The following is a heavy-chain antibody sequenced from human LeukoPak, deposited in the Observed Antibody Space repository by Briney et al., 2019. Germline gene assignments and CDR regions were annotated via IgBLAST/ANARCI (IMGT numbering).Heavy chain of an antibody. Sequence: GASVKVSCKASGYTFTGYYMHWVRQAPGQGLEWMGWINPNSGGTNYAQKFQGRVTMTRDTSISTAYMELSRLRSDDTAVYYCAREPPPADYDDAFDIWGQGTMVTVS. D-gene: IGHD4-17*01. V-gene: IGHV1-2*02. J-gene: IGHJ3*02. CDR3: AREPPPADYDDAFDI. CDR1: GYTFTGYY. CDR2: INPNSGGT.